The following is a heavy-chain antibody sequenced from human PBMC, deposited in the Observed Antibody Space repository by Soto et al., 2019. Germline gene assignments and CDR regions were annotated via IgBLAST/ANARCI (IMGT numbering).Heavy chain of an antibody. J-gene: IGHJ4*02. V-gene: IGHV3-15*01. D-gene: IGHD1-26*01. Sequence: EVQLVESGGDLVEPGGSLRLSCVTSGHTFSNAWMSWVRQAPGKGLEWVGRIKSKTDGGTTDYAAPVKGRFTISRDDSKRTLYLPMSSLEPDDTAVYYCITISRSSPWGCWGQGTLVTVSS. CDR1: GHTFSNAW. CDR3: ITISRSSPWGC. CDR2: IKSKTDGGTT.